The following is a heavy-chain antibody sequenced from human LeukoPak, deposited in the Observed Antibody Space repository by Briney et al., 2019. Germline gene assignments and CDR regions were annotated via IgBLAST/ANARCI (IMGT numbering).Heavy chain of an antibody. V-gene: IGHV4-59*12. CDR1: SGSINTYY. Sequence: PSETLSLTCTVASGSINTYYCSWIRQPPGNGLELVSYINYSGSTNYNPSLKRPVTISLDTSKFHFSLKVPSLTAADTAMYYCARAGRAGAYGYYFDYWGRGMLVTVS. CDR3: ARAGRAGAYGYYFDY. D-gene: IGHD4-17*01. CDR2: INYSGST. J-gene: IGHJ4*02.